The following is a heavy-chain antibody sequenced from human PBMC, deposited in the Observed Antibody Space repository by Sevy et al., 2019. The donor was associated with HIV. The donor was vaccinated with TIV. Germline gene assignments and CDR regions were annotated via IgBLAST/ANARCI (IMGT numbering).Heavy chain of an antibody. CDR2: ITSSRTTI. V-gene: IGHV3-48*02. CDR1: GFTFSSYA. J-gene: IGHJ4*02. D-gene: IGHD6-13*01. CDR3: ARGIASAVLDY. Sequence: GESLKISCAASGFTFSSYAMNWVRQAPGKGLEWVSSITSSRTTIYYADSVKGRFIISRDKAKASVYLQMNSLRDEDTAVYYCARGIASAVLDYWGQGTLVTVSS.